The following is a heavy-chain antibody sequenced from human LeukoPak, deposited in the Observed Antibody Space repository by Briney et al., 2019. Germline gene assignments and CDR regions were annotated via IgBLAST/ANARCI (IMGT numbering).Heavy chain of an antibody. CDR3: AGDPTTEETVPYYFDD. V-gene: IGHV4-34*01. D-gene: IGHD4-23*01. CDR2: INHRGGT. J-gene: IGHJ4*02. CDR1: GGSFIGYH. Sequence: SETLSLTCAVSGGSFIGYHWNWIRQSPGKGLEWIAEINHRGGTNFNPSLKSRVTISIDTSKNQFSLNLRSVTAADTAVYYCAGDPTTEETVPYYFDDWGQGTLVTVSS.